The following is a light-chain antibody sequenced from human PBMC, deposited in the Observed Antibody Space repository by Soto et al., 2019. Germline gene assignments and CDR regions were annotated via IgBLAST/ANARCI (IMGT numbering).Light chain of an antibody. CDR2: GAS. CDR1: QSVSSN. V-gene: IGKV3-15*01. Sequence: IVMTQSPATLSVSPGERATLSCRASQSVSSNLAWYQQKPCQAPRLLIYGASTSATGIPARFSGSGSGTEVTLTISSLQSEDFEVDYCQQYNNCPRTFGQGNKVEIK. J-gene: IGKJ1*01. CDR3: QQYNNCPRT.